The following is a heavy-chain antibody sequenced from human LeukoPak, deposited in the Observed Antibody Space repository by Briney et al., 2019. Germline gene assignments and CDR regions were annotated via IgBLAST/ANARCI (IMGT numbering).Heavy chain of an antibody. V-gene: IGHV3-21*01. Sequence: GGSLRLSCAASGFTFSSYSMNWVRQAPGKGLEWVSSISSSSSYIYYADSVKGRFTISRDNAKNSLYLQMNSLRAEDTAVYYCARAPESGGYSSSWYDYWGQGTLVTVSS. D-gene: IGHD6-13*01. CDR3: ARAPESGGYSSSWYDY. CDR1: GFTFSSYS. J-gene: IGHJ4*02. CDR2: ISSSSSYI.